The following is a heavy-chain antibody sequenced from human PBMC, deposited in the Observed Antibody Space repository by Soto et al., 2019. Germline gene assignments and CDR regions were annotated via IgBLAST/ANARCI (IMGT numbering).Heavy chain of an antibody. CDR1: GFSLSTRAVG. CDR3: AHRHELGSFDN. CDR2: IYWNDDK. V-gene: IGHV2-5*01. D-gene: IGHD1-26*01. Sequence: GSGPTLVNPTQTLTLTCTFSGFSLSTRAVGVGWIRQPPGKALEWLALIYWNDDKRYSPSLKNRLTITKDTSKNHVVLTMTNMDPVDTATYYCAHRHELGSFDNWGQGTKVTVSS. J-gene: IGHJ3*02.